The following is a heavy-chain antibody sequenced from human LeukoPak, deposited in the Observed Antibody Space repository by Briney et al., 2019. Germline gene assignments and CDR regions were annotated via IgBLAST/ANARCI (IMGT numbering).Heavy chain of an antibody. CDR3: ARDLRDFWSGYYTGSFDY. D-gene: IGHD3-3*01. CDR2: IYHSGST. V-gene: IGHV4-38-2*02. CDR1: GYSISSGYY. J-gene: IGHJ4*02. Sequence: PSETLSLTCTVSGYSISSGYYWGWIRQPPGKGLEWIGSIYHSGSTYYNPSLKSRVTISVDTSKNQFSLKLSSVTAADTAVYYCARDLRDFWSGYYTGSFDYWGQGTLVTVSS.